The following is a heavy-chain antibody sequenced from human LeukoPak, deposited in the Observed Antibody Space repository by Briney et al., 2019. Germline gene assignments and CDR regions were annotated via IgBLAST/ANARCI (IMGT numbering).Heavy chain of an antibody. D-gene: IGHD2-15*01. CDR1: GFTFSKYG. V-gene: IGHV3-30*18. CDR3: AKAGGRAQTPFDP. Sequence: GGSLRLSYAASGFTFSKYGMHWVRQAPGKGLEWVAVISNDGSDTYYVDSVKGRFTISRDNSKNTVYLQMNSLRTEDTAVYYCAKAGGRAQTPFDPWGQGALVTVSS. J-gene: IGHJ5*02. CDR2: ISNDGSDT.